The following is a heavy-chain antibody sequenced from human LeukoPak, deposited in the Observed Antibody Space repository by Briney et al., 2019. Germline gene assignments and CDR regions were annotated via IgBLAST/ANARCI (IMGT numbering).Heavy chain of an antibody. J-gene: IGHJ4*02. CDR1: GYTFTSYD. CDR3: ARGRRKYVWSGYPKYYFDY. D-gene: IGHD3-3*01. V-gene: IGHV1-8*03. Sequence: VKVSCKASGYTFTSYDINWVRQATGQGLEWMGWMNPNSGNTGYAQKFQGRVTITRNTSISTAYMELSSLRSEDTAVYYCARGRRKYVWSGYPKYYFDYWGQGTLVTVSS. CDR2: MNPNSGNT.